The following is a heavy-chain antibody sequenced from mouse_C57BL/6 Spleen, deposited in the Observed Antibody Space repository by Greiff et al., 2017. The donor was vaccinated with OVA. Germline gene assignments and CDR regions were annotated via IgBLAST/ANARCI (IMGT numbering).Heavy chain of an antibody. CDR3: TTGTTTPYCDY. D-gene: IGHD1-1*01. CDR2: IDPENGDT. CDR1: GFNIKDDY. Sequence: EVMLVESGAELVRPGASVKLSCTASGFNIKDDYMHWVKQRPEQGLEWFGWIDPENGDTEYASKFQGKATITADTSSNTAYLQLSSLTSEDTAVYYCTTGTTTPYCDYWGQGTTLTVSS. J-gene: IGHJ2*01. V-gene: IGHV14-4*01.